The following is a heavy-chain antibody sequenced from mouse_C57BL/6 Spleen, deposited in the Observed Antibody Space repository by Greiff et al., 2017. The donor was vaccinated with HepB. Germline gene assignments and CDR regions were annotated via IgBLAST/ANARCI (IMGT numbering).Heavy chain of an antibody. J-gene: IGHJ4*01. V-gene: IGHV14-2*01. CDR2: IDPEDGET. CDR3: ARTEAKGYYAMDY. CDR1: GFNFTDYY. Sequence: VQLQQSGAELVKPGASVKLSCTASGFNFTDYYMHWVKQRTEQGLEWIGRIDPEDGETNYAPKYQGKATITADTSSNTAYLQLSSLTAEDTAVYYCARTEAKGYYAMDYWGQGTSVTVSS. D-gene: IGHD1-1*01.